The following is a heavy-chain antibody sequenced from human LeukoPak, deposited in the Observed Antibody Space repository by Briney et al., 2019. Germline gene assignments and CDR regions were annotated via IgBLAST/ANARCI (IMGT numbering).Heavy chain of an antibody. J-gene: IGHJ4*02. V-gene: IGHV3-23*01. Sequence: GGSLRLSCAASGFTFTSYAMTWVRQAPGKGLEWVSAISGSGGSTYYADSVKGRFTISRDNSKNTLYLQMNSLRAEDTAVYYCAKRASRAVTTFVDYWGQGTLVTVSS. CDR3: AKRASRAVTTFVDY. D-gene: IGHD4-17*01. CDR1: GFTFTSYA. CDR2: ISGSGGST.